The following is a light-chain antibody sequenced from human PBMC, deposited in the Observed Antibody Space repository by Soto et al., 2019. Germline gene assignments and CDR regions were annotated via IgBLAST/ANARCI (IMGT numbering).Light chain of an antibody. CDR2: GNS. V-gene: IGLV1-40*01. Sequence: QSVLTQPPSVSGAPGQRGTISCTGSSSNIGAGYDVHWYQQLPGTAPKLLIYGNSNRPSGVPDRFSGSKSGTSASLAITGLQAEDEADYYCQSYASSLSVSYVFGTGTKLTVL. CDR1: SSNIGAGYD. CDR3: QSYASSLSVSYV. J-gene: IGLJ1*01.